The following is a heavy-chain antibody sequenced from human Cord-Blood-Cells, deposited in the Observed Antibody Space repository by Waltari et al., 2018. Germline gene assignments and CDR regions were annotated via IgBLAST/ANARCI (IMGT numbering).Heavy chain of an antibody. CDR2: MNPNSGKT. Sequence: VQLVRSGAEVKEPGASVKVSCKASGYNITSEEINSVRKATGQGLEWMGWMNPNSGKTGYAQKFQGRVTITRNTYISTAYMELSSLRSEDTAVYYCARGVTVTTEDWFDPWGQGTLVTVSS. CDR1: GYNITSEE. D-gene: IGHD4-4*01. CDR3: ARGVTVTTEDWFDP. J-gene: IGHJ5*02. V-gene: IGHV1-8*03.